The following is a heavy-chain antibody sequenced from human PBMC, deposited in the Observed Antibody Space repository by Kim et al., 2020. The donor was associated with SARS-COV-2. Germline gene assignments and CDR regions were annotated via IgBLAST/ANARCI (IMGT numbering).Heavy chain of an antibody. Sequence: GGSLRLSCAASGFTFDNYTMHWVRQAPGKGLEWVALISWDGGSTYYADSVKGRFTISRDNSKNSLYLQMNSLRTEDTALYYCANGAFDIWGQGTMVTVSS. V-gene: IGHV3-43*01. CDR3: ANGAFDI. J-gene: IGHJ3*02. CDR2: ISWDGGST. CDR1: GFTFDNYT.